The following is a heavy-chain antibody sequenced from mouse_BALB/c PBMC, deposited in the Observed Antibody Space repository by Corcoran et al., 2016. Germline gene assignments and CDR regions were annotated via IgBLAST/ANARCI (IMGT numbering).Heavy chain of an antibody. CDR2: INPDSSTI. D-gene: IGHD1-1*01. CDR1: GFDFSRYS. CDR3: ARLHYYGLFAY. V-gene: IGHV4-1*02. J-gene: IGHJ3*01. Sequence: EVKLLESGGGLVQPRGSLKLSCAASGFDFSRYSMSWVRQALGKGLEWIGEINPDSSTINYTPSLKDKFIISRDNAKNTLYLQMSKVRSEDTALYYCARLHYYGLFAYWGQGTLVTVSA.